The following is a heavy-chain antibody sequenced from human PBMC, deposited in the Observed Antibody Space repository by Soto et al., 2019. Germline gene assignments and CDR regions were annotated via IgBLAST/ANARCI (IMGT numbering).Heavy chain of an antibody. J-gene: IGHJ4*02. CDR3: ARSTRPFGPAALNFDF. CDR1: GFSLTTSGMC. V-gene: IGHV2-70*01. D-gene: IGHD2-2*01. Sequence: SGPTLVNPTQTLTLTCTFSGFSLTTSGMCVSWIRQPPGKALEWLALIGWDDDKYYNTSLKTRLTISKDTSKNQVVLRMTNLDPVDTATYYCARSTRPFGPAALNFDFWGQGALVTVSS. CDR2: IGWDDDK.